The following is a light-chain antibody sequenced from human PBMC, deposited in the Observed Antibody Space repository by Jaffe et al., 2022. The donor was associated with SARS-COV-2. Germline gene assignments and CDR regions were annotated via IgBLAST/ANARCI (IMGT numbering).Light chain of an antibody. Sequence: DIVMTQSPDSLAVSLGERATINCKSSQSVLSSSNNKDYLAWYQQKPGQPPKLLIYWASTRESGVPDRFSGSGSGTDFTLTISSLQAEDVAVYYCHQHSSAPRTFGQGTKVEIK. CDR2: WAS. V-gene: IGKV4-1*01. CDR3: HQHSSAPRT. CDR1: QSVLSSSNNKDY. J-gene: IGKJ1*01.